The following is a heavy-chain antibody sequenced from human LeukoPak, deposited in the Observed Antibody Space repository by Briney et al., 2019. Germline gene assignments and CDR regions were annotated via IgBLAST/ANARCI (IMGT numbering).Heavy chain of an antibody. CDR3: AGDIVVVIRDY. D-gene: IGHD2-15*01. Sequence: GGSLRLSCAASGFTFSSYAMSWVRQAPGKGLEWVSAISGSGGSTYYADSVKGRFTTSRDNSKNTLYLQMNSLRAEDTAVYYCAGDIVVVIRDYWGQGTLVTVSS. CDR2: ISGSGGST. CDR1: GFTFSSYA. V-gene: IGHV3-23*01. J-gene: IGHJ4*02.